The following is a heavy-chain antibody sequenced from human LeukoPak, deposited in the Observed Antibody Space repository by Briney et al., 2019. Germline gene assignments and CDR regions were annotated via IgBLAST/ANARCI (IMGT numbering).Heavy chain of an antibody. CDR1: GYTFTSNS. CDR3: AKENSSSWYAHYYYYYYMDV. D-gene: IGHD6-13*01. CDR2: ISPRGGST. Sequence: ASVKVSCKAFGYTFTSNSMHWVRQAPGQGPECIVVISPRGGSTTYAQKFQGRVTLTRDMFTSTEYLELSSLRSEDTAVYYCAKENSSSWYAHYYYYYYMDVWGKGTTVTVSS. V-gene: IGHV1-46*01. J-gene: IGHJ6*03.